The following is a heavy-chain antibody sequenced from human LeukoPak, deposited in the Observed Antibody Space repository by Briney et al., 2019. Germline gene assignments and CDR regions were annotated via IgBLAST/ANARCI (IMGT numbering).Heavy chain of an antibody. V-gene: IGHV4-59*06. Sequence: SETLSLTCTVSGGSISTYYCSWIRQHPGTGLEWIGYIYYSGSTYYNPSLKSPVTISVDTSKNQFSLNPSSVTAADTAVYYCATGSGTGSDYWGQGTLVTVSS. CDR3: ATGSGTGSDY. CDR1: GGSISTYY. CDR2: IYYSGST. J-gene: IGHJ4*02. D-gene: IGHD3-10*01.